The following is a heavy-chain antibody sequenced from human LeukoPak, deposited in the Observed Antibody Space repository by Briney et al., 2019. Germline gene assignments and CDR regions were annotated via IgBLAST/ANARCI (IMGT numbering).Heavy chain of an antibody. D-gene: IGHD3-10*01. CDR1: GFTFRSHL. V-gene: IGHV3-74*03. Sequence: GSLRLSCKASGFTFRSHLNKWVRQNPGKGLVWVALINGDGSTTTHADSVKGRFTISRDNAKNTAYLQMNSLRDEDTAVYFCARDYAGSPDYWGQGTLVTVSA. J-gene: IGHJ4*02. CDR3: ARDYAGSPDY. CDR2: INGDGSTT.